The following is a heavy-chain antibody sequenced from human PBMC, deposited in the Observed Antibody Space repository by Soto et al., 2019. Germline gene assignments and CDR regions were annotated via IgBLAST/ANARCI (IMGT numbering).Heavy chain of an antibody. V-gene: IGHV1-69*13. CDR2: IIPIFGTA. CDR3: ARVGVPAARGYFDY. J-gene: IGHJ4*02. Sequence: ASVKVSCKASGGTFSSYAISWVRQAPGQGLEWMGGIIPIFGTANYAQKFQGRVTITADESTSTAYMELSSLRSEDTAVYYCARVGVPAARGYFDYWGQGTLVTVSS. D-gene: IGHD2-2*01. CDR1: GGTFSSYA.